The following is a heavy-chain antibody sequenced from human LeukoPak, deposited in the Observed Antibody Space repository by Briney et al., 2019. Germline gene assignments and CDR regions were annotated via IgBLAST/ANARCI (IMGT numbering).Heavy chain of an antibody. CDR2: IYTSGST. CDR3: ARECGGSCYSRWFDP. J-gene: IGHJ5*02. Sequence: SETLSLTCTISGGSISSYYWSWIRQPAGKGLEWIGRIYTSGSTNYNPSLKSRVTMSVDTSKNQFSLKLSSVTAADTAVYYCARECGGSCYSRWFDPWGQGTLVTVSS. CDR1: GGSISSYY. V-gene: IGHV4-4*07. D-gene: IGHD2-15*01.